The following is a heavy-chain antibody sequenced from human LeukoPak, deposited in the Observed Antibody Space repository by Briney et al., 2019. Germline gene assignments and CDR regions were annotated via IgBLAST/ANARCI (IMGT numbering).Heavy chain of an antibody. J-gene: IGHJ4*02. Sequence: SETLSLTCTVSGGSISSHYWSWIRQPPGKGLEWIGYIYYSGSTNYNPSLKSRVTISVDTSKNQFSLKLSSVTAADTAVYYCAREIRYYDFWSGYYMGYYFDYWGQGTLVTVSS. D-gene: IGHD3-3*01. CDR3: AREIRYYDFWSGYYMGYYFDY. V-gene: IGHV4-59*11. CDR1: GGSISSHY. CDR2: IYYSGST.